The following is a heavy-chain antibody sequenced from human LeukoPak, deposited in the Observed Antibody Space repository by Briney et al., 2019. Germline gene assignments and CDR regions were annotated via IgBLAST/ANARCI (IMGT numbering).Heavy chain of an antibody. CDR3: AKDKAPGNWHTPSDF. D-gene: IGHD1-1*01. Sequence: GGSLRLSCAASGFTFRTYAMSWVRQAPGKELEWVSGISDSGDGTYYAESVKGRFTISRDNSKNTVFLQMNSLRADDTAKYYCAKDKAPGNWHTPSDFWGQGTLVTVSS. CDR1: GFTFRTYA. J-gene: IGHJ4*02. V-gene: IGHV3-23*01. CDR2: ISDSGDGT.